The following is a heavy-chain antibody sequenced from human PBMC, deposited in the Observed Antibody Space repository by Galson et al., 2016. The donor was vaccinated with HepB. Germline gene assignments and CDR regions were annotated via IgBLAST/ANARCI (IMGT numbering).Heavy chain of an antibody. CDR3: ARVGYSGSYSAFDY. CDR2: ISTSTTYT. D-gene: IGHD1-26*01. J-gene: IGHJ4*02. Sequence: SLRLSCAASGFSFSDYYMSWIRQSPGKGLEWVSYISTSTTYTSYADSVKGRFTISRDNAKNSLYLQMNSLRAEDTAVYYCARVGYSGSYSAFDYWGQGTLVTVSS. V-gene: IGHV3-11*06. CDR1: GFSFSDYY.